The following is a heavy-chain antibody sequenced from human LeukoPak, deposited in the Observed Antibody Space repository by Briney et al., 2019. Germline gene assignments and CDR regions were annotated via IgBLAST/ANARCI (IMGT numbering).Heavy chain of an antibody. J-gene: IGHJ5*02. CDR2: ISTSGSTM. Sequence: GGSLRLSCAASGFSLSSYEMNWVRQAPGKGLEWVSYISTSGSTMYYADSVKGRFTISRDNAKNLVYLQMNSLRAEDTAVYYCARDRGVTGTLWFDPWGQGTLVTVSS. D-gene: IGHD1/OR15-1a*01. V-gene: IGHV3-48*03. CDR3: ARDRGVTGTLWFDP. CDR1: GFSLSSYE.